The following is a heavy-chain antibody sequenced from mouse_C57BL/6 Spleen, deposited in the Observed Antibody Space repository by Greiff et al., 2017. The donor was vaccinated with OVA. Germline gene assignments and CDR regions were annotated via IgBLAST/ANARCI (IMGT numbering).Heavy chain of an antibody. CDR1: GYAFSSYW. Sequence: LVESGAELVKPGASVKISCKASGYAFSSYWMNWVKQRPGKGLEGIGQIYPGDGDTNYNGKFNGKATLTADKSSSTAYMQLSSLTAEDSAFYFCARGYYGSSYLAWFAYWGQGTLVTVSA. CDR2: IYPGDGDT. D-gene: IGHD1-1*01. CDR3: ARGYYGSSYLAWFAY. J-gene: IGHJ3*01. V-gene: IGHV1-80*01.